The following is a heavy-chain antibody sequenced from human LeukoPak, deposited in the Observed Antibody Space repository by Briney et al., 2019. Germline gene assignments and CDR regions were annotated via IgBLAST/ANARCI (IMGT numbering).Heavy chain of an antibody. CDR3: AKVWYSTRVFDY. D-gene: IGHD1-26*01. J-gene: IGHJ4*02. CDR1: GFSFNTHA. Sequence: GESLRLSCVASGFSFNTHALTWVRQAPGKGLEWVSFISDTGAATYYADSVKGRFTISRDNSKSTVYLQMSSLRVEDTAVYYCAKVWYSTRVFDYWGQGTLVTVSS. V-gene: IGHV3-23*01. CDR2: ISDTGAAT.